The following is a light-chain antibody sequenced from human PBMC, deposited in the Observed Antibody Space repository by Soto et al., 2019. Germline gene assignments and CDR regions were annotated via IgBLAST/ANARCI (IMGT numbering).Light chain of an antibody. Sequence: QSALTQPASVSGSPGQSITISCTGTSSDVVGYNYVSWYQQHPGKAPKLMIYEVSNRPSGVSNRFSGSKSGNTASLTISGLQAEDEADYYCSSYTSSSTWVFGGGTKLTAL. CDR2: EVS. V-gene: IGLV2-14*01. CDR3: SSYTSSSTWV. CDR1: SSDVVGYNY. J-gene: IGLJ3*02.